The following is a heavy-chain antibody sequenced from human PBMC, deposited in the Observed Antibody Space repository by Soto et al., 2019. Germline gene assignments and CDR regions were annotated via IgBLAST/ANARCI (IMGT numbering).Heavy chain of an antibody. J-gene: IGHJ4*02. CDR3: ARDPRYGDPGFDY. D-gene: IGHD4-17*01. Sequence: QVQLVESGGGVVQPGRSLRLSCAASGFTFSSYGMHWVRQAPGKGLEWVAVIWYDGSNKYYADSVKGRFTISRDNSKHTLYLQMNSLRAEDTAVYYCARDPRYGDPGFDYWGQGTLVTVSS. V-gene: IGHV3-33*01. CDR1: GFTFSSYG. CDR2: IWYDGSNK.